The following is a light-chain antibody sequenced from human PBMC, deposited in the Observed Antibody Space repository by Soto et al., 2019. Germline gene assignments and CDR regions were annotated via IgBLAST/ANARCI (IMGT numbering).Light chain of an antibody. CDR2: EVS. CDR1: SSDVGGYKF. Sequence: QSALTQPASVSGSPGQSITISCTGTSSDVGGYKFVSWYQQHPGKAPKLMIYEVSNRPSGVSNRFSGSKSDNTASLTISGLQAEDEADYYCSSYTTSSTRVFGGGTKVTVL. J-gene: IGLJ3*02. CDR3: SSYTTSSTRV. V-gene: IGLV2-14*01.